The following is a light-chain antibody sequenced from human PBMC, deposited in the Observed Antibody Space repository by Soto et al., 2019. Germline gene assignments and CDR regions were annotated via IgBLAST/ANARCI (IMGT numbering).Light chain of an antibody. CDR2: GNS. V-gene: IGLV1-40*01. Sequence: VLTQPPSVSGAPGQRVTISCTGSSSNIGAGYDVHWYQQLPGTAPKLLIYGNSNRPSGVPDRFSGSKSGTSASLAITGLQAEDEADYYCQSYDSSLSGFWVFGGGTKLTVL. CDR3: QSYDSSLSGFWV. J-gene: IGLJ3*02. CDR1: SSNIGAGYD.